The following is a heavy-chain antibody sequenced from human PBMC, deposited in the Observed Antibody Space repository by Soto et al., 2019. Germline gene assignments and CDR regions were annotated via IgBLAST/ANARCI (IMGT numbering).Heavy chain of an antibody. CDR3: TYYYYDSSDYFDY. CDR2: IKSKTDGGTT. Sequence: GGSRRLSCAASGFTFSNAWMSWVRQAPGKGLEWVGRIKSKTDGGTTDYAAPVKGRFTISRDDSKNTLYLQMNSLKTEDTAVYYCTYYYYDSSDYFDYWGQGTLVTVSS. V-gene: IGHV3-15*01. CDR1: GFTFSNAW. J-gene: IGHJ4*02. D-gene: IGHD3-22*01.